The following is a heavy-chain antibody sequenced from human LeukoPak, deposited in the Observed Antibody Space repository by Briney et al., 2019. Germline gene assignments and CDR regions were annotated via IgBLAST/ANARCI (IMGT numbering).Heavy chain of an antibody. CDR1: GFSFNNFG. Sequence: GGSLRLSCVASGFSFNNFGMSWVRQAPGRGLEWVSSISGTGGSTHYADSVKGRFTISRDNSKNTLYLQMNSLRAGDTAVYYCAKSSYYDSSGFYREYYFDYWGQGTLVPVSS. V-gene: IGHV3-23*01. CDR2: ISGTGGST. CDR3: AKSSYYDSSGFYREYYFDY. D-gene: IGHD3-22*01. J-gene: IGHJ4*02.